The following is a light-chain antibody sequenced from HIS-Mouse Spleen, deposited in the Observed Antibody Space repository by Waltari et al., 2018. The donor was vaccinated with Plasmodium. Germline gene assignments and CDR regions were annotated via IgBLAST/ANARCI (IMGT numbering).Light chain of an antibody. CDR1: SSDVGGYNY. V-gene: IGLV2-8*01. Sequence: QSALTQPPSASGSPGQSVTISCTGTSSDVGGYNYVSWYQQHPGKAPKPMIYEVSKRPSGVPDGFSGSKSGNTASLTVSGLQAEDEADYYCSSYAGSNNLVFGGGTKLTVL. CDR3: SSYAGSNNLV. J-gene: IGLJ2*01. CDR2: EVS.